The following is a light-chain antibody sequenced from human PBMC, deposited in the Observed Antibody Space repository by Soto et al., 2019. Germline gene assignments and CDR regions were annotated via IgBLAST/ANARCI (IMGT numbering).Light chain of an antibody. CDR1: QSVSRNY. V-gene: IGKV3-20*01. CDR2: SAS. Sequence: IVVTQSPGTLSLSPGERATLSCRASQSVSRNYVAWYQQKPGQAPRVLIYSASKRATGIPDRFSGSGSGTDFTLTISRLDPEDFAVYYCQQYGISPYPFGRGTKLEIK. J-gene: IGKJ2*01. CDR3: QQYGISPYP.